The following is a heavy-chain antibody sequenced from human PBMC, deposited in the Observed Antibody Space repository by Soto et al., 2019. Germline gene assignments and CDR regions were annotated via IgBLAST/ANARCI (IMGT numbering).Heavy chain of an antibody. J-gene: IGHJ3*01. CDR2: IGTAGDT. D-gene: IGHD6-19*01. CDR1: GFTFSGFD. CDR3: AKEWAGDAFDV. Sequence: EVQLVESGGNLVQPGGSLRLSCEASGFTFSGFDMHWVRQPTGKGLEWVSTIGTAGDTYYAVSVKGRFTISRDNSKNILYLQMTSLRAEDTAIYFCAKEWAGDAFDVWGQGTMVTVSS. V-gene: IGHV3-13*01.